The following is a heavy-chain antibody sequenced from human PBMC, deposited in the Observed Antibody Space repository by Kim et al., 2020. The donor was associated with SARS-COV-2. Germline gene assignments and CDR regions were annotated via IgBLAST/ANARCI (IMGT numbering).Heavy chain of an antibody. CDR2: IYSGGST. V-gene: IGHV3-66*01. J-gene: IGHJ6*02. D-gene: IGHD3-22*01. CDR3: ARATYDSSGYYYYYGMDV. CDR1: GFTVSSNY. Sequence: GGSLRLSCAASGFTVSSNYMSWVRQAPGKGLEWVSVIYSGGSTYYADSVKGRFTISRDNSKNTLYLQMNSLRAEDTAVYYCARATYDSSGYYYYYGMDVWGQGTTVTVSS.